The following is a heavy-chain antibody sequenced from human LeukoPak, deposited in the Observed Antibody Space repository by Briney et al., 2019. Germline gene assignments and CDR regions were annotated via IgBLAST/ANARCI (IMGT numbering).Heavy chain of an antibody. CDR3: ARRGKNYYGSGTYY. Sequence: NHGESLKISCKGSGYSFTSYWISWVRQMPGKGLEWMGRIDPSDSYTNYSPSFRGHVTISADKSISTAYLQWSSLKASDTAMYYCARRGKNYYGSGTYYWGQGTLVTVSS. CDR2: IDPSDSYT. V-gene: IGHV5-10-1*01. J-gene: IGHJ4*02. CDR1: GYSFTSYW. D-gene: IGHD3-10*01.